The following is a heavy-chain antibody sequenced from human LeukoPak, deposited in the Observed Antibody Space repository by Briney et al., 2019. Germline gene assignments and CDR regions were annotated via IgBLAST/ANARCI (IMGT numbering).Heavy chain of an antibody. V-gene: IGHV4-4*02. CDR2: IYHSGST. D-gene: IGHD3-10*01. Sequence: PSETLSLTCAVSGGSISSSNWWSWVRQPPGKGLEWIGEIYHSGSTNYNPSLKSRVTISVDKSKNQFSLKLSSVTAADTAVYYCARDGRYYGSGSYRDYWGQGTLVTVSS. CDR1: GGSISSSNW. CDR3: ARDGRYYGSGSYRDY. J-gene: IGHJ4*02.